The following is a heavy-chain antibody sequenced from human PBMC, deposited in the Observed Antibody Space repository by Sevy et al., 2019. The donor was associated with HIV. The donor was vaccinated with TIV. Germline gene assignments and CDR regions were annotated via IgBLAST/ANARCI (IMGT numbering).Heavy chain of an antibody. D-gene: IGHD6-19*01. V-gene: IGHV3-33*01. CDR2: IWDDGSNK. CDR1: GFSLSGYG. J-gene: IGHJ4*02. CDR3: ARESLAVAGIGYYFKY. Sequence: GGSLRLSCAASGFSLSGYGMHWVRQAPGKGLEWVAVIWDDGSNKEYADSVKGRFTISRDNSKNTLYLQMNSLRAEDTAVYYCARESLAVAGIGYYFKYWGQGTLVTVSS.